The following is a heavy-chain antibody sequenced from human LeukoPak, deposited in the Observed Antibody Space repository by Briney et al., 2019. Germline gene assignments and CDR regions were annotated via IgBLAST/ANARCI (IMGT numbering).Heavy chain of an antibody. J-gene: IGHJ4*02. V-gene: IGHV3-30*18. D-gene: IGHD1-26*01. CDR2: ISYDGSNK. CDR1: GFTFSSYG. Sequence: PGGSLRLSCAASGFTFSSYGMHWVRQAPGKGLEWVAVISYDGSNKYYADSVKGRFTISRDNSKNTLYLQMNSLRAEDTAVYYCAKLIIVGATTSDYWGQGTLVTVSS. CDR3: AKLIIVGATTSDY.